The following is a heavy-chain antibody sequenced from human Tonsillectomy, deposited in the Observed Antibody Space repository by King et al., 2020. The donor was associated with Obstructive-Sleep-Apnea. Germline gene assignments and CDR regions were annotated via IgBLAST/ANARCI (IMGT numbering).Heavy chain of an antibody. CDR2: ISYDGSNK. J-gene: IGHJ4*02. CDR1: GFTFSSYA. Sequence: VQLVQSGGGVVQPGRSLRLSCAASGFTFSSYALHWVRQAPGKGLEWVSVISYDGSNKYYADSVKGRFTISRDNSKNTLYLQMNSLRAEDTAVYYCAKDQEAWLVQPFDYWGQGTLVTVSS. CDR3: AKDQEAWLVQPFDY. V-gene: IGHV3-30*18. D-gene: IGHD6-19*01.